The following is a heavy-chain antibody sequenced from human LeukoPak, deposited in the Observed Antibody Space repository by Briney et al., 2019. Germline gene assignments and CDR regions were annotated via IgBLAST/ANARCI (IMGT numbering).Heavy chain of an antibody. CDR3: ARDRQFYVSGSLQGFHYNYFDP. D-gene: IGHD3-10*01. Sequence: SQTLSRTCAISGDSVSSNSAAWNWIRQSPSRGLEWLGRTYYKSKWRYDYAPSVRSRIAINPDTSKNQVSLQLNSVTPEDTAVYYCARDRQFYVSGSLQGFHYNYFDPWGQGTLVTVSS. CDR1: GDSVSSNSAA. V-gene: IGHV6-1*01. CDR2: TYYKSKWRY. J-gene: IGHJ5*02.